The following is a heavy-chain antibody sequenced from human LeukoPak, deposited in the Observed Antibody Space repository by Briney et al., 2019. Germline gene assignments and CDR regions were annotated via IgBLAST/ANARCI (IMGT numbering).Heavy chain of an antibody. Sequence: GASVKVSCKASGDTFTGYYMHWVRQAPGQGLEWIGWINPNSGGTNYAQKFQGRVTMTRDTSISTAYMELSRLRSDDTAVYYCARDRWGRNYYYGMDVWGQGTTVTVSS. CDR3: ARDRWGRNYYYGMDV. CDR1: GDTFTGYY. J-gene: IGHJ6*02. D-gene: IGHD3-16*01. V-gene: IGHV1-2*02. CDR2: INPNSGGT.